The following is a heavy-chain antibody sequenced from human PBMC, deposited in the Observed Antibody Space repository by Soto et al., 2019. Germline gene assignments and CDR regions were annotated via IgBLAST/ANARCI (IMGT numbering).Heavy chain of an antibody. V-gene: IGHV3-23*01. CDR1: GFPFSSYA. CDR3: AKVIGIAAHGHFEY. D-gene: IGHD6-13*01. Sequence: GGSLRLSCSSSGFPFSSYAMTWVRQAPGKGLDWVSAIIGSGGSKYYSASVKGRFTISKDNSKNTRYLQMDSLRAEGTAVSYCAKVIGIAAHGHFEYWAQGTLFTVYS. CDR2: IIGSGGSK. J-gene: IGHJ4*02.